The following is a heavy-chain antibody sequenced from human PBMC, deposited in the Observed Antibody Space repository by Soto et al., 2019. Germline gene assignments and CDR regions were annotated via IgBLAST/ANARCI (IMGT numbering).Heavy chain of an antibody. D-gene: IGHD3-3*01. CDR1: GYTFTSYG. CDR2: ISAYNGTT. J-gene: IGHJ5*02. CDR3: ARDAVPYDDFWSGYGAWFDP. Sequence: QVQLVQSGAEVKKPGASVKVSCKASGYTFTSYGISWVRQAPGQGLEWMGWISAYNGTTNYAQKLQGRVTMTTDTSTSTAYMELRSRRADDTAVYDCARDAVPYDDFWSGYGAWFDPWGQGTLVTVSS. V-gene: IGHV1-18*01.